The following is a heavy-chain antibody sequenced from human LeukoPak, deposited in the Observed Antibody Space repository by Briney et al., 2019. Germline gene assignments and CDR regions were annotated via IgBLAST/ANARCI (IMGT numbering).Heavy chain of an antibody. CDR3: ARDRTFDYGMDV. Sequence: PGGSLRLSCAASGFTFSSYSMNWVRQAPGKGLEWVSSISSSSSYIYYADSVEGRFTISRNNAKNSLYLQMNSLRAEDTAVYYCARDRTFDYGMDVWGQGTTVTVSS. J-gene: IGHJ6*02. D-gene: IGHD1-1*01. V-gene: IGHV3-21*01. CDR1: GFTFSSYS. CDR2: ISSSSSYI.